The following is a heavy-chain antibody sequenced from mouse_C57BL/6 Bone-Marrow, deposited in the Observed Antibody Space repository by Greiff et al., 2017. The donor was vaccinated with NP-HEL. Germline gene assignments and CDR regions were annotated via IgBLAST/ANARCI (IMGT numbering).Heavy chain of an antibody. CDR3: AREGYYGSSYGFAY. Sequence: QVQLQQPGAELVMPGASVKLSCKASGYTFTSYWMHWVKQRPGQGLEWIGEIDPSDSYTNYNQKFKGKSTLTVGKSSSTAYMQLSSLTSEDSAVYYCAREGYYGSSYGFAYWGQGTLVTVSA. J-gene: IGHJ3*01. V-gene: IGHV1-69*01. D-gene: IGHD1-1*01. CDR2: IDPSDSYT. CDR1: GYTFTSYW.